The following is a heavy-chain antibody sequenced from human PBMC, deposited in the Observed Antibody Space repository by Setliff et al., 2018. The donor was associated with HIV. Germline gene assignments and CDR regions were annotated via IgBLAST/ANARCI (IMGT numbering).Heavy chain of an antibody. J-gene: IGHJ6*03. CDR1: GGSISSGNYY. Sequence: PSETLSLTCTVSGGSISSGNYYWSWVRQPAGEGLEWIGRIYPSGSTNYNPSLKSRVTISIDTSKNQFSLKLSSMTAADTAVYYCARDRDTGVENYYMDVWGKGTTVTVSS. D-gene: IGHD2-8*02. CDR3: ARDRDTGVENYYMDV. CDR2: IYPSGST. V-gene: IGHV4-61*02.